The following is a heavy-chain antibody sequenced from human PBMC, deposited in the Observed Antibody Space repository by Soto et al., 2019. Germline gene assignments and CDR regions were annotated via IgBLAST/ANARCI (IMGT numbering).Heavy chain of an antibody. Sequence: SETLSLTCTVSGGSISRYCWSWIRQPPGKGLEWIGYIHYSGSTNYNPSLKSRVTISVDTSKNQFSLKLSSVAAADTAVYYCAGSGSSPYYYYYGMDVWGQGTTVTVSS. J-gene: IGHJ6*02. CDR3: AGSGSSPYYYYYGMDV. CDR1: GGSISRYC. V-gene: IGHV4-59*01. CDR2: IHYSGST. D-gene: IGHD3-10*01.